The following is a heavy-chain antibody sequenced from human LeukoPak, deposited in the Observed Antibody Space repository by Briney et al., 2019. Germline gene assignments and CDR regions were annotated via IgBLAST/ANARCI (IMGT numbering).Heavy chain of an antibody. V-gene: IGHV3-74*01. D-gene: IGHD3-10*01. Sequence: GGSLRLSCAASGFTFSSYWMHWVRQAPGEGLVWVSRIKSDGSVTWYADSVKGRFTISRDNAKNMLYLQMNSLRAEDTAVYYCARAPRGYGPGTQIYGFEYWGQGTLVTVAS. CDR3: ARAPRGYGPGTQIYGFEY. CDR2: IKSDGSVT. J-gene: IGHJ4*02. CDR1: GFTFSSYW.